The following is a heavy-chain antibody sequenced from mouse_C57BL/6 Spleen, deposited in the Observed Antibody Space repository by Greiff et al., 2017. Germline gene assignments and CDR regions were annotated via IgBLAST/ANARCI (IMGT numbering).Heavy chain of an antibody. V-gene: IGHV5-16*01. CDR2: INYDGSST. CDR3: ASDWDYGSSYTSYWYFDV. CDR1: GFTFSDYY. J-gene: IGHJ1*03. Sequence: EVHLVESEGGLVQPGSSMKLSCTASGFTFSDYYMAWVRQVPEKGLEWVANINYDGSSTYYMDSLKSRFIISRDNAKNILYLQMSSLKSEDTATYYCASDWDYGSSYTSYWYFDVWGTGTTVTVSS. D-gene: IGHD1-1*01.